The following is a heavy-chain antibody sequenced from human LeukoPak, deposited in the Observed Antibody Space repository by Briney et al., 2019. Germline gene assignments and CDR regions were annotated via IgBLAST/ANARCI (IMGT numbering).Heavy chain of an antibody. CDR3: AREGSSGWNYYYGMDV. D-gene: IGHD6-25*01. CDR2: ISSGSRTI. Sequence: GGSLRLSCAASGFTFSSYSMNWVRQAPGKGLEWVSFISSGSRTIYYADSVKGRFTISRDNAKNSLYLQMNSLRDKDTAVYYCAREGSSGWNYYYGMDVWGQGTTVTVSS. V-gene: IGHV3-48*02. J-gene: IGHJ6*02. CDR1: GFTFSSYS.